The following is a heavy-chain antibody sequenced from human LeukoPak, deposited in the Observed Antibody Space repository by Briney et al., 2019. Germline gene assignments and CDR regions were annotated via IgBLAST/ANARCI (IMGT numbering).Heavy chain of an antibody. CDR1: GYTFTSYA. V-gene: IGHV1-3*01. J-gene: IGHJ4*02. CDR3: ARDVVTGTNYYFDY. CDR2: INGGNGNT. Sequence: ASVKVSCKASGYTFTSYAMHWVRQAPGQRLEWMAWINGGNGNTKYSQKFQGRVTITRDTSASTVYMELSSLRSEDTAVYYCARDVVTGTNYYFDYWGQGTLVTVSS. D-gene: IGHD1/OR15-1a*01.